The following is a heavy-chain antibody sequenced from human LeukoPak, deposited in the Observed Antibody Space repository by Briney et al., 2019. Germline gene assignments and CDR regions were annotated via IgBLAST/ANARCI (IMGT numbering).Heavy chain of an antibody. CDR1: GFTFDDYA. J-gene: IGHJ4*02. V-gene: IGHV3-43*02. Sequence: GGSLRLSCAASGFTFDDYAMHWVRQAPGKGLEWVSLLSGDGGSTYYADTVKGRFTISRDNSKNSLYLQMNSLRTEDTALYYCAKGQYYDILTGYFDYWGEGALVTVSS. CDR3: AKGQYYDILTGYFDY. CDR2: LSGDGGST. D-gene: IGHD3-9*01.